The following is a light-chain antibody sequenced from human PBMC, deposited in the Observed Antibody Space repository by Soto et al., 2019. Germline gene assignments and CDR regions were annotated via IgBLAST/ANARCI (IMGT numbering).Light chain of an antibody. V-gene: IGKV3-11*01. J-gene: IGKJ5*01. CDR2: DAS. CDR3: QHRMNWPLT. Sequence: EIVLTQSPSTLSLSPVEIAPLSFRASQSVSSYLLWYQQKPGQTPRLLIYDASNRATGIPARFSGSGSETDFTLTISSLEPEDFAVYYCQHRMNWPLTFGQGTRLEIK. CDR1: QSVSSY.